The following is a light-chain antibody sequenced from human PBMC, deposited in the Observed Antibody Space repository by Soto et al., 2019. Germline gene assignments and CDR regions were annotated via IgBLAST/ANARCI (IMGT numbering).Light chain of an antibody. Sequence: QTALTQPASVSGSPGQSISISCTGTRSDVGGYPYVSWYQHHPGKAPKVMIYEVSNRPSGVSNRFSGSKSGNTASLTISGLQTEDEADYYCCSYTNSGTRIFGGGTKVTVL. CDR1: RSDVGGYPY. V-gene: IGLV2-14*01. CDR2: EVS. CDR3: CSYTNSGTRI. J-gene: IGLJ2*01.